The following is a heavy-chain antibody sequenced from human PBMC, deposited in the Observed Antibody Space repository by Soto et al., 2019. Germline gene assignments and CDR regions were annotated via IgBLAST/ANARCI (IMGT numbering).Heavy chain of an antibody. D-gene: IGHD2-2*01. CDR3: ARSSLVPAATLYFDY. CDR2: IYHSGST. CDR1: GGSISSGGYS. V-gene: IGHV4-30-2*01. Sequence: SETLSLTCAVSGGSISSGGYSWSWIRQPPGKGLEWIGYIYHSGSTYYNPSLKSRVTISVDRSKNQFSLKLSSVTAADTAVYYCARSSLVPAATLYFDYWGQGTLVTVSS. J-gene: IGHJ4*02.